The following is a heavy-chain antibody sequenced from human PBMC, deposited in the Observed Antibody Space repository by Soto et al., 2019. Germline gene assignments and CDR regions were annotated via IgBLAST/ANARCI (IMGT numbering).Heavy chain of an antibody. CDR1: GYTFTGYY. D-gene: IGHD5-18*01. CDR2: INPNSGGT. Sequence: ASVKVSCKASGYTFTGYYMHWVRQAPGQGLEWMGWINPNSGGTNYAQKFQGWVTMTRDTSISTAYMELSRLRSDDTAVYYCARENRVADTAMVGDAFDIWGQGTMVTVSS. CDR3: ARENRVADTAMVGDAFDI. J-gene: IGHJ3*02. V-gene: IGHV1-2*04.